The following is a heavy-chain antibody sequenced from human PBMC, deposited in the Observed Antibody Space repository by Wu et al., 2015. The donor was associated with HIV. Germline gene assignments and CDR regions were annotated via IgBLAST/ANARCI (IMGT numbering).Heavy chain of an antibody. Sequence: QVQRGAIVGLEVKKPGASVKVSCKTSGYSFTDYYIHWVRQSPGQGLEWMGWINPKNGDTDFAQEFQGRVTMTRDTSISTVYMELSRLRSDDTAVYFCGRRGIDCPNGVCYGGPAYYFDSWGQGTLVTVSS. CDR3: GRRGIDCPNGVCYGGPAYYFDS. V-gene: IGHV1-2*02. D-gene: IGHD2-8*01. J-gene: IGHJ4*02. CDR1: GYSFTDYY. CDR2: INPKNGDT.